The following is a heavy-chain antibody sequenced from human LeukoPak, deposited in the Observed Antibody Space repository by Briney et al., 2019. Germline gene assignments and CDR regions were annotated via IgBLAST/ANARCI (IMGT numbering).Heavy chain of an antibody. CDR1: RYTFTAYY. V-gene: IGHV1-2*02. CDR3: ARGGDGNRRDFDY. Sequence: ASVKVSCKASRYTFTAYYLHWVRQAPGQGLEWMGWINPNSGDPNYAQNFQGGVTMTRDTSISTAYMELSSLRSDDKAVYYCARGGDGNRRDFDYWGQGILVTVSS. CDR2: INPNSGDP. D-gene: IGHD5-24*01. J-gene: IGHJ4*02.